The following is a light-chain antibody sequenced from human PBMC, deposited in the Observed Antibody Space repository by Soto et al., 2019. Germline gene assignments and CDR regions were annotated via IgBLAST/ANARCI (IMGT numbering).Light chain of an antibody. CDR1: QSVTSA. CDR2: DVS. V-gene: IGKV3-11*01. J-gene: IGKJ4*01. Sequence: EIVLTQSPATLSLSPGDRATLSCRASQSVTSALAWFQQKPGQAPRLLIYDVSRRATGIPARFSGSGSGTDFTLTINSLEPEDFAVYYCRQYGTSLGFPVGGGTKVDIK. CDR3: RQYGTSLGFP.